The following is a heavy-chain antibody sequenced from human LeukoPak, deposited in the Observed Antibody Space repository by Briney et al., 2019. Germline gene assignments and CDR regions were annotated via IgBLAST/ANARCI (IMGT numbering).Heavy chain of an antibody. CDR3: AGYDILTGYFDY. CDR2: INSDGSSA. Sequence: GGSLRLSCAASGFTFSSYWMHWVRQAPGKGLVWVSRINSDGSSASYADSVKGRFTISRDNVKNTLYLQMNSLRAEDTAVYYCAGYDILTGYFDYWGQGTLVTVSS. D-gene: IGHD3-9*01. V-gene: IGHV3-74*01. J-gene: IGHJ4*02. CDR1: GFTFSSYW.